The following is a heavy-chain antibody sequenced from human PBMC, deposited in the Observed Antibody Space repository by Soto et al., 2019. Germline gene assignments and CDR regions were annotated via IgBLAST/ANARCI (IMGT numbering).Heavy chain of an antibody. Sequence: QVQLVQSGAEVKKPGASVKVSCKASGYTFTSYYMHWVRQAPGQGLEWMGIINPSGGSTRYAQKFQGRVTMTRDTSTGTVYMELSSLRSEDTAVYYCARGLIYDSSGYYFDYWGQGTLVTVSS. CDR3: ARGLIYDSSGYYFDY. J-gene: IGHJ4*02. CDR2: INPSGGST. V-gene: IGHV1-46*01. CDR1: GYTFTSYY. D-gene: IGHD3-22*01.